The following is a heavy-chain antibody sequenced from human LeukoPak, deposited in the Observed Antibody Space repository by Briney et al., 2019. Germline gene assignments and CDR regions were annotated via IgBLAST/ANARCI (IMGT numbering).Heavy chain of an antibody. V-gene: IGHV3-23*01. CDR3: AKDTNIVVVTAIAPFDY. Sequence: GGSLRPSCAASGFTFSSYAMSWVRQAPGKGLEWVSAISGSGGSTYYADSVKGRFTISRDNSKNTLYLQMNSLRAEDTAVYYCAKDTNIVVVTAIAPFDYWGQGTLVTVSS. D-gene: IGHD2-21*02. CDR1: GFTFSSYA. J-gene: IGHJ4*02. CDR2: ISGSGGST.